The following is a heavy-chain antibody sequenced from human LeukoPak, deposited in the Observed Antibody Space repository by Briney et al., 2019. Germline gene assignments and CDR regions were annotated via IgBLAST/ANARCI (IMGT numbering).Heavy chain of an antibody. D-gene: IGHD4-17*01. CDR3: ARKDYGDYGDDY. J-gene: IGHJ4*02. CDR1: GGTFTSYA. V-gene: IGHV1-69*06. Sequence: SVKVSCKASGGTFTSYAISWVRQAPGQGLEWMGGINPIFGTANYAQKFQGRVTITADKSTSTAYMELSSLRSEDTAVYYCARKDYGDYGDDYWGQGTLVTVSS. CDR2: INPIFGTA.